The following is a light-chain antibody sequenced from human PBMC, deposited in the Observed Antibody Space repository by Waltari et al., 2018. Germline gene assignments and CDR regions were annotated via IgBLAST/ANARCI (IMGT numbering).Light chain of an antibody. CDR1: SSKVGGYNN. V-gene: IGLV2-14*03. CDR2: DVS. CDR3: SSYTSSSTV. Sequence: QSALTQPASVSGSPGQSITISCTETSSKVGGYNNVSWYQQHPGKAPKLMIYDVSNRPSGVSNRFSGSKSGNTASLTISGLQAEDEADYYCSSYTSSSTVFGGGTKLTVL. J-gene: IGLJ2*01.